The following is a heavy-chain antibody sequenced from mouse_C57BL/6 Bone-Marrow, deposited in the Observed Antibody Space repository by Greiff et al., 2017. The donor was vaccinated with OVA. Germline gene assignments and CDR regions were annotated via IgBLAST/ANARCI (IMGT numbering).Heavy chain of an antibody. J-gene: IGHJ1*03. D-gene: IGHD1-1*01. CDR3: ARDLGYGSSLWYFDV. V-gene: IGHV1-18*01. CDR2: INPNNGGT. Sequence: EVQLQQSGPELVKPGASVKIPCKASGYTFTDYNMDWVKQSHGKSLEWIGDINPNNGGTIYNQKFKGKATLTVDKSSSTAYMELRSLTSEDTAVYYCARDLGYGSSLWYFDVWGTGTTVTVSS. CDR1: GYTFTDYN.